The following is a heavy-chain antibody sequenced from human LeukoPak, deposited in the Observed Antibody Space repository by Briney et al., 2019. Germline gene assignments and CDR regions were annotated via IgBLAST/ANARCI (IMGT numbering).Heavy chain of an antibody. J-gene: IGHJ4*02. V-gene: IGHV4-59*01. CDR2: IYYSGST. CDR3: ARGRDGYNMD. CDR1: GGSISSYY. D-gene: IGHD5-24*01. Sequence: SETLSLTCTVSGGSISSYYWSWIRQPPGKGLEWIGYIYYSGSTNYNPSLKSRVTISVNTSKNQFSLKLSSVTAADTAVYYCARGRDGYNMDWGQGTLVTVSS.